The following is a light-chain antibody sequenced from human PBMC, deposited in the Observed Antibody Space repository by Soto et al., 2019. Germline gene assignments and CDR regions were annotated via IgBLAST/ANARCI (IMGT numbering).Light chain of an antibody. V-gene: IGKV3-11*01. CDR1: QSVGSF. CDR2: DAS. Sequence: EIVLTQSPATLSLSPGERATLSCRASQSVGSFLAWYQQKSGQAPRLLIYDASNRAPGIPARFSGSGSGSDFTLTISSLEPEDFAVYYCQHRNNSLGPFDPGTNVDIK. J-gene: IGKJ3*01. CDR3: QHRNNSLGP.